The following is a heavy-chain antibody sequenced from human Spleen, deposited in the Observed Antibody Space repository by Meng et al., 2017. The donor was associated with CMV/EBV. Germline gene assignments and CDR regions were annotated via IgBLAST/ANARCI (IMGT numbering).Heavy chain of an antibody. J-gene: IGHJ6*02. CDR3: TTDSTTTNIAADYGLDV. Sequence: GESLKISCVASGSSFSEAWMSWVRLAPGKGLEWVGRIRKNSDGGTTEYAAPVKGRFIISRDDSQNMVFLQMTSLKSEDTAVYYCTTDSTTTNIAADYGLDVWGQGTTVTVSS. V-gene: IGHV3-15*01. CDR1: GSSFSEAW. CDR2: IRKNSDGGTT. D-gene: IGHD1-26*01.